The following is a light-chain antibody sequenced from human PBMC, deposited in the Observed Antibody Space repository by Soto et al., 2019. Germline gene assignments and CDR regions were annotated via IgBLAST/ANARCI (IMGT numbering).Light chain of an antibody. J-gene: IGLJ3*02. Sequence: QSVLTQPPSVSGAPGQRVTISCTGSSSKIGAGYDVHWYQHLPGTAPKLLIYGNTNRPSGVPDRFSGSKSGTSASLAITGLQAEDEADYYCQSYDSSLSGWVFGGGTQLTVL. CDR2: GNT. CDR3: QSYDSSLSGWV. V-gene: IGLV1-40*01. CDR1: SSKIGAGYD.